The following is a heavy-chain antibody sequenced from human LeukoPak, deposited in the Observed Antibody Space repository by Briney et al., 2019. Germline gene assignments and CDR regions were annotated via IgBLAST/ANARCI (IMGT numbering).Heavy chain of an antibody. CDR3: AGDGMERNARGFDY. CDR1: GGTFSSYA. J-gene: IGHJ4*02. V-gene: IGHV1-69*05. D-gene: IGHD1-1*01. Sequence: ASVKVSCKASGGTFSSYAISWVRQAPGQGLEWMGGIIPIFGTANYAQKFQGRATITTDESTSTAYMELSSLRSEDTAVYYCAGDGMERNARGFDYWGQGTLVTVSS. CDR2: IIPIFGTA.